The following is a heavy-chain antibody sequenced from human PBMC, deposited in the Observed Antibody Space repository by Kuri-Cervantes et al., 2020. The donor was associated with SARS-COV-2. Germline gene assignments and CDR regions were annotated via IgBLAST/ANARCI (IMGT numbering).Heavy chain of an antibody. CDR1: GFTFSSYG. Sequence: GGSLRLSSAASGFTFSSYGMHWVRQAPGKGLEWVAVIWYDGSNKYYADSVKGRFTISRDNSKNTLYLQMNSLRAEDTAVYCCARGIAARRGYYYYGMDVWSQGTTVTVSS. D-gene: IGHD6-6*01. V-gene: IGHV3-33*01. J-gene: IGHJ6*02. CDR3: ARGIAARRGYYYYGMDV. CDR2: IWYDGSNK.